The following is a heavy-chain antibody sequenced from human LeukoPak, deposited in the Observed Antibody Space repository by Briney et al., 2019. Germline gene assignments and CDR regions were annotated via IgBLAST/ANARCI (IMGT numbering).Heavy chain of an antibody. CDR2: ISGSADNA. CDR1: GFTFTSYA. D-gene: IGHD3-22*01. CDR3: ARYGAHYYDSSGYSTFDY. Sequence: SGGSLRLSCAASGFTFTSYAMTWVRQAPGKGLEWVSVISGSADNAYYADSVKGRFTISRDNAKNSLYLQMNSLRAEDTAVYYCARYGAHYYDSSGYSTFDYWGQGTLVTVSS. J-gene: IGHJ4*02. V-gene: IGHV3-23*01.